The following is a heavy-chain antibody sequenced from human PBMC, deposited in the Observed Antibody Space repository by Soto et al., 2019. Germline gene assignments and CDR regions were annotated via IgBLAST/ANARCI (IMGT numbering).Heavy chain of an antibody. CDR2: ISSSSSYI. CDR3: ARPYGDYLYFDY. Sequence: GGSLRLSCAASGFTFSSYSMNWVRQAPGKGLEWVSSISSSSSYIYYADSVKGRFTISRDNAKNSLYLQMNSLRAEDTAVYYCARPYGDYLYFDYWGQGTLVTVSS. J-gene: IGHJ4*02. V-gene: IGHV3-21*01. CDR1: GFTFSSYS. D-gene: IGHD4-17*01.